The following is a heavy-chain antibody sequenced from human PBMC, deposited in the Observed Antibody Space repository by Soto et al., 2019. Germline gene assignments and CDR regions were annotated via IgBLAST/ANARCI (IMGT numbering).Heavy chain of an antibody. D-gene: IGHD6-13*01. CDR2: IWCDGSNK. CDR1: GFTFSSYG. J-gene: IGHJ3*02. V-gene: IGHV3-33*01. Sequence: GGSLRLSCAASGFTFSSYGMHWVRQAPGKGLEWVAVIWCDGSNKYYADSVKGRFTISRDNSKNTLYLQMNSLRAEDTAVYYCARDGAQQLVPQAAFDIWGQGTMVTVSS. CDR3: ARDGAQQLVPQAAFDI.